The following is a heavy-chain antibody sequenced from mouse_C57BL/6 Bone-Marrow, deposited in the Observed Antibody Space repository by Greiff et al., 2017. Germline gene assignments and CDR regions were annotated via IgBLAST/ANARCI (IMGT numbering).Heavy chain of an antibody. V-gene: IGHV5-9-1*02. CDR2: ISSGGDYI. J-gene: IGHJ4*01. CDR3: TREAAMATYHYAMDY. CDR1: GFTFSSYA. D-gene: IGHD1-2*01. Sequence: EVHLVESGEGLVKPGGSLKLSCAASGFTFSSYAMSWVRQTPEKRLEWVAYISSGGDYIYYADSVKGRFIISRDNARNTLYLQMSSLKSEDTAMYYCTREAAMATYHYAMDYWGQGTSVTVSS.